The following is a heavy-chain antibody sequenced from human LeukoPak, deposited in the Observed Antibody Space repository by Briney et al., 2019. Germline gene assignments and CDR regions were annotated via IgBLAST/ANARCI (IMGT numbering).Heavy chain of an antibody. CDR3: AREGRWVQLALGY. Sequence: AGGSLRLSCAASGFTFSSYAMSWVRQAPGKGLEWVANIKQDGSEKYYVDSVKGRFTISRDNSKNTLYLQMNSLRPEDTAIYFCAREGRWVQLALGYWGQGTLVNV. CDR2: IKQDGSEK. J-gene: IGHJ4*02. D-gene: IGHD5-24*01. CDR1: GFTFSSYA. V-gene: IGHV3-7*01.